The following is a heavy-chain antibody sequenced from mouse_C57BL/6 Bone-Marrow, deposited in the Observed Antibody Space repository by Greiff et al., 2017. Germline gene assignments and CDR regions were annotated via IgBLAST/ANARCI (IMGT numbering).Heavy chain of an antibody. D-gene: IGHD1-3*01. J-gene: IGHJ4*01. Sequence: EVQLVESGEGLVKPGGSLKLSCAASGFTFSSYAMSWVSQTPETRLEWVAYISSGGDYIYYADTVKGRFTLSRDNARNTLYLQMSSLKSEDTAMYYCTRESGSYAMDYWGQGTTVTVSS. V-gene: IGHV5-9-1*02. CDR2: ISSGGDYI. CDR3: TRESGSYAMDY. CDR1: GFTFSSYA.